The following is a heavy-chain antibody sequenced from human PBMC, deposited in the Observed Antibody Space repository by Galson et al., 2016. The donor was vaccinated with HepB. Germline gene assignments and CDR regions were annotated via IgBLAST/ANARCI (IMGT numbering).Heavy chain of an antibody. CDR1: GFTSSHYS. Sequence: SLRLSCAASGFTSSHYSMIWVRQAPGKGLEWISYISGTSPTIYYADSVRGRFTVSRDNAKNSLYLQMNSLGDEDTAVYYCARVSYITMMVVVVDPWGQGTLVTVSS. CDR2: ISGTSPTI. J-gene: IGHJ5*02. CDR3: ARVSYITMMVVVVDP. D-gene: IGHD3-22*01. V-gene: IGHV3-48*02.